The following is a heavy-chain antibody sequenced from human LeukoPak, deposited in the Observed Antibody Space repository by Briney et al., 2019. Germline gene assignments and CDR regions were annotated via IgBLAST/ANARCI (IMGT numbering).Heavy chain of an antibody. Sequence: PGGSLRLSCAASGLTFSSYGMSWVRQPPGKGLEWIGSIYYSGSTYYNPSLKSRVTISVDTSKNQFSLKLSSVTAADTAVYYCASILRWDFVDTAMVIDYWGQGTLVIVSS. V-gene: IGHV4-39*01. J-gene: IGHJ4*02. D-gene: IGHD5-18*01. CDR2: IYYSGST. CDR3: ASILRWDFVDTAMVIDY. CDR1: GLTFSSYG.